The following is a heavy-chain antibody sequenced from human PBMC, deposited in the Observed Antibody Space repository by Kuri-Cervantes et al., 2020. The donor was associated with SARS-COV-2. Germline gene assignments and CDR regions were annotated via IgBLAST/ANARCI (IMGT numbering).Heavy chain of an antibody. D-gene: IGHD2-2*01. CDR1: GFTFSSYA. Sequence: GESLKISCAASGFTFSSYAMHWVRQAPGKGLEWVAVISYDGSNKYYADSVKGRFTISRDNSKNTLYLQMNSLRAEDTAVYYCARDREDIVVVPAAMGYYYYVMDVWGRGTTVTVSS. CDR2: ISYDGSNK. CDR3: ARDREDIVVVPAAMGYYYYVMDV. V-gene: IGHV3-30-3*01. J-gene: IGHJ6*02.